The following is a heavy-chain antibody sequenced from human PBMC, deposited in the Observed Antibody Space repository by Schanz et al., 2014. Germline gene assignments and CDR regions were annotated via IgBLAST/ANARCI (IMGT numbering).Heavy chain of an antibody. J-gene: IGHJ4*02. Sequence: QVQLVQSGAEVKKPGASVKVSCKASGYTLTNFDINWVRQAPGQGLEWMGWINSNTGNPTYAPAFTGRFLFSLDTSVNTAYLQISSLEADDTAVYYCARRGIRGVFSSFDYWGLGTLVTVSS. D-gene: IGHD3-10*01. CDR2: INSNTGNP. CDR3: ARRGIRGVFSSFDY. CDR1: GYTLTNFD. V-gene: IGHV7-4-1*02.